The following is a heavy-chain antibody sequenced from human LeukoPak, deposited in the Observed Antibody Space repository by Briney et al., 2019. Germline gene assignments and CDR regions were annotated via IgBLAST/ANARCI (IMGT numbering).Heavy chain of an antibody. Sequence: SETLSLTCAVSGYSISSGYYWGWIRQPPGKGLEWIGSIYHSGSTYYNPSLKSRVTISVDTSKNQFSLKLGSVTAADTAVYYCARLCSFLEWLCPPFDYWGQGTLVTVSS. CDR1: GYSISSGYY. CDR2: IYHSGST. D-gene: IGHD3-3*01. V-gene: IGHV4-38-2*01. J-gene: IGHJ4*02. CDR3: ARLCSFLEWLCPPFDY.